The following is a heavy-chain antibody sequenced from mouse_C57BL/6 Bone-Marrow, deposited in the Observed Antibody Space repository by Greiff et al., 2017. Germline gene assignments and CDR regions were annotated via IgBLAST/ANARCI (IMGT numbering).Heavy chain of an antibody. CDR3: TRVGDDGYYEGDY. Sequence: QVQLQQSGAELVRPGASVTLSCKASGYTFTDYEMHWVKQTPVRGLEWIGAIDPETGGTAYNKKFKGKAILTADKSSSTAYLELSSLTSEDSAVYYCTRVGDDGYYEGDYWCQGNTLTVSS. CDR2: IDPETGGT. V-gene: IGHV1-15*01. D-gene: IGHD2-3*01. J-gene: IGHJ2*01. CDR1: GYTFTDYE.